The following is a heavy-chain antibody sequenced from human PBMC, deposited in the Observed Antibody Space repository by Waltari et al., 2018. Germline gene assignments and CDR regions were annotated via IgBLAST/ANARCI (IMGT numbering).Heavy chain of an antibody. CDR2: IRYDGSNK. V-gene: IGHV3-30*02. CDR3: AKVGSYCGGDCYRPTRGGMDV. D-gene: IGHD2-21*01. CDR1: GFTFSSYG. Sequence: QVQLVESGGGVVQPGGSLRLSCAASGFTFSSYGMHWVRQAPGKGLEWVAFIRYDGSNKYYADSVKGRFTISRDNSKNTLYLQMNSLRAEDTAVYYCAKVGSYCGGDCYRPTRGGMDVWGQGTTVTVSS. J-gene: IGHJ6*02.